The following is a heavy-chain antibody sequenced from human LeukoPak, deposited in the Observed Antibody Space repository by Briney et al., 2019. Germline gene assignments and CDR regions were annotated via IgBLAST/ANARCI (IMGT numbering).Heavy chain of an antibody. J-gene: IGHJ4*02. D-gene: IGHD5-18*01. V-gene: IGHV3-21*01. CDR3: ASGQRARRLLFDN. CDR2: ISSSSSYI. CDR1: GFTFSSYS. Sequence: GGSLRLSCAASGFTFSSYSMNWVRQAPGKGLEWVSSISSSSSYIYYADSVKGRFTISRDNAKNSLYLQMNSLRAEDTAVYYCASGQRARRLLFDNWGQGNLVTVSS.